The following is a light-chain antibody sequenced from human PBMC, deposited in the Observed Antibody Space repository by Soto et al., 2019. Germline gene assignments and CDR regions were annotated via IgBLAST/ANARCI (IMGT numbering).Light chain of an antibody. CDR3: QSYDSSLSGYV. CDR1: SSNSGAGYE. V-gene: IGLV1-40*01. Sequence: QSVLPQPPSVSEAPGQRVTMSCTGSSSNSGAGYEAHWYQQVPGTAPKLLIYENNNRPSGVPDRFSGSKSGTSASLAITGLQAEDEAEYYCQSYDSSLSGYVFGTGTKLTVL. J-gene: IGLJ1*01. CDR2: ENN.